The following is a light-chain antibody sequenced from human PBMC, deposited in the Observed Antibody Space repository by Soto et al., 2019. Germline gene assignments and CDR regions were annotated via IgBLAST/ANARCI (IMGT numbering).Light chain of an antibody. J-gene: IGKJ4*01. CDR2: DAF. V-gene: IGKV3-20*01. CDR1: QSVSRSSLGRQTFTSHS. Sequence: IVLTQSPDTLSLSPGERATLSCSAGQSVSRSSLGRQTFTSHSLAWYQQRPGQSPRLLIYDAFTRATGTPDRFSGSGSVTDFTLSISRLEPEDFAVYYCQQYAFSPLTFGGGTKVEIK. CDR3: QQYAFSPLT.